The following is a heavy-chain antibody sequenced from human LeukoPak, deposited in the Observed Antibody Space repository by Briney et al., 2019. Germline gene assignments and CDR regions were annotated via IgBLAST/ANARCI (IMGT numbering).Heavy chain of an antibody. CDR1: GVTFSSSA. J-gene: IGHJ6*03. V-gene: IGHV3-23*01. Sequence: HSGGSLRLSCAASGVTFSSSAFSWVRQAPGKGLEWVSTIGESGATYYADSVKGRFIISRDNPKGTLYLQLNGLRADDTAVYYCAKAPYFYYLDVWGEGTPVTVSS. CDR3: AKAPYFYYLDV. CDR2: IGESGAT.